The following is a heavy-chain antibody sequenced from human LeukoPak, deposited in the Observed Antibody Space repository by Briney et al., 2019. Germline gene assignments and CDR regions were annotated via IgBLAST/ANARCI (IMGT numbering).Heavy chain of an antibody. D-gene: IGHD3-22*01. J-gene: IGHJ5*02. CDR3: ARDPTYYDNPLRWFDP. CDR2: IYYSGST. CDR1: GGSISSGGYS. V-gene: IGHV4-31*03. Sequence: KTSETLSLTCTVSGGSISSGGYSWSWLRQHPGKGLEWIGYIYYSGSTYYNPSLKSRVTISVDTSKNQFSLKLSSVTAADTAVYYCARDPTYYDNPLRWFDPWGQGTLVTVSS.